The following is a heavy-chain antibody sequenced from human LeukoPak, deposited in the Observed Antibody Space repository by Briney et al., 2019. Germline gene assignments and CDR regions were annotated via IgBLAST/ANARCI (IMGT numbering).Heavy chain of an antibody. D-gene: IGHD6-6*01. CDR2: INPSGGST. V-gene: IGHV1-46*01. CDR3: ARSVAARPRLGY. CDR1: GYTFTSYY. Sequence: ASVKVSCKASGYTFTSYYMHWVRQAPGQGLEWMGIINPSGGSTSYAQKFQGRVTMTRDTSTSTVYMELSSLRSEDTTVYYCARSVAARPRLGYWGQGTLVTVSS. J-gene: IGHJ4*02.